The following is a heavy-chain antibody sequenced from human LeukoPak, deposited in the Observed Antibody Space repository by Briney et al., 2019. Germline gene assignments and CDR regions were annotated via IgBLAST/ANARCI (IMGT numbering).Heavy chain of an antibody. Sequence: GGSLRLSCAASKFSFSSYWMHWVRQAPGKGLVWVSRINSDGSRTNYADSVKGRFTISRDNAKNTLYLQMSSLRAEDTAVYYCAKDRGSYYFGGDCDYWGQGTLVTVSS. J-gene: IGHJ4*02. V-gene: IGHV3-74*01. CDR1: KFSFSSYW. CDR2: INSDGSRT. CDR3: AKDRGSYYFGGDCDY. D-gene: IGHD1-26*01.